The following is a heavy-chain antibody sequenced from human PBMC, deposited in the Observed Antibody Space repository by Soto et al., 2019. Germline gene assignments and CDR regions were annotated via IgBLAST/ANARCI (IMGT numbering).Heavy chain of an antibody. J-gene: IGHJ4*02. CDR1: GFIFATHT. V-gene: IGHV3-21*02. Sequence: VQLVESGGGLVKPGGSLRLSCAASGFIFATHTINWVRQAPGKGLEWVSSITGSGIYTRYADSVKGRFTISRDNAKASLYLQMNSLGAEDTAVYYCVKEGISNYNEYLAYWGQGTLVTVSS. D-gene: IGHD4-4*01. CDR3: VKEGISNYNEYLAY. CDR2: ITGSGIYT.